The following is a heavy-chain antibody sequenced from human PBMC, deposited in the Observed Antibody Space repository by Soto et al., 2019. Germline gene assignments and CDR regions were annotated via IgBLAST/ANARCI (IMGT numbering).Heavy chain of an antibody. V-gene: IGHV4-59*08. J-gene: IGHJ3*02. D-gene: IGHD6-25*01. CDR1: GGSISSYY. CDR2: IYYSGST. CDR3: ARQGRAADDAFDI. Sequence: SETLSLTCTVSGGSISSYYWSWIRQPPGKGLEWIGYIYYSGSTNYNPSLKSRVTISVDTSKNQFSLKLSSVTAADTAVYYCARQGRAADDAFDIWSQGTMVTVSS.